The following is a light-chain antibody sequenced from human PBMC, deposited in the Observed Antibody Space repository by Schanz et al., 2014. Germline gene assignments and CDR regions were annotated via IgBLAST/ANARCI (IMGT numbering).Light chain of an antibody. J-gene: IGKJ1*01. V-gene: IGKV3-15*01. Sequence: EIVMTQSPATLSVSPGGRATLSCRASQNIGSNLAWYQQRPGQAPRLLIYSASTRATGIPARFSGSGSGTEFTLTISSLQSEDFATYYCQQYRTYPRTFGQGTKVEIK. CDR1: QNIGSN. CDR2: SAS. CDR3: QQYRTYPRT.